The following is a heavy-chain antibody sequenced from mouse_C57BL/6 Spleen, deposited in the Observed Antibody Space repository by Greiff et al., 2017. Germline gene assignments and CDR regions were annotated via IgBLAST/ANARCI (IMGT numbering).Heavy chain of an antibody. D-gene: IGHD1-1*01. CDR2: ISSGSSTI. J-gene: IGHJ3*01. V-gene: IGHV5-17*01. CDR3: ARGRLRGTWFAY. Sequence: EVMLVESGGGLVKPGGSLTLSCAASGFTFSDYGMHWVRQAPEKGLEWVAYISSGSSTIYYADTVKGRFTISRDNAKNTLFLQMTSLRSEDTAMYYCARGRLRGTWFAYWGQGTLVTGSA. CDR1: GFTFSDYG.